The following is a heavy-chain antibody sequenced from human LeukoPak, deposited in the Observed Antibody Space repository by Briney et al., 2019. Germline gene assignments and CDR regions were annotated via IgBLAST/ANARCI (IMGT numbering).Heavy chain of an antibody. CDR2: ISTSGSTI. V-gene: IGHV3-11*01. J-gene: IGHJ6*03. Sequence: GGSLRLSCAASGFTFSDYYMTWIRQAPGKGLEWVSYISTSGSTIYYADSVKGRFTISRDNAKISLYLQMNNLRAEDTAVYYCAKKDYYYMDVWGKGTTVTVSS. CDR1: GFTFSDYY. CDR3: AKKDYYYMDV.